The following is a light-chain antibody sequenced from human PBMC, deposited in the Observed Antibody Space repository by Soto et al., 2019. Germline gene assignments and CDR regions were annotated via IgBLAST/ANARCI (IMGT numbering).Light chain of an antibody. CDR3: QVWDNTSDPEGV. V-gene: IGLV3-21*04. J-gene: IGLJ3*02. CDR1: DIGSKS. CDR2: YDR. Sequence: SYELTQPPSVSETPGKTATITCGGSDIGSKSVNWYQQKPGQAPVLIMFYDRVRPSGIPARFSGSNSGNTATLTISGVEVGDEADYYCQVWDNTSDPEGVFGGGTKLTVL.